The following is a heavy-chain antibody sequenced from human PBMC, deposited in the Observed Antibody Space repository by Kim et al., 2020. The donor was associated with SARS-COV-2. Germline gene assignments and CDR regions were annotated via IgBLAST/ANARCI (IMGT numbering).Heavy chain of an antibody. CDR1: GGSISTRGYY. D-gene: IGHD5-12*01. V-gene: IGHV4-39*01. Sequence: SETLSLTCTVSGGSISTRGYYWGWIRQPPGKGLEWIACIYDDVKTYYNPSLISRATISADTSQNQFSLRVKSVTAADTAVYYCPWYGRVAQWLQLSSWGQGTLVSASA. CDR3: PWYGRVAQWLQLSS. J-gene: IGHJ1*01. CDR2: IYDDVKT.